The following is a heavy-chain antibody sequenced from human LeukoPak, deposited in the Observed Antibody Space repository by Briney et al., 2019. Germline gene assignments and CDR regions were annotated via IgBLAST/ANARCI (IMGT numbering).Heavy chain of an antibody. J-gene: IGHJ5*02. V-gene: IGHV4-34*01. CDR2: INHSGIT. Sequence: PSETLSLTSAVYGGSFSGYYWSWIRQPPGKGLEWIGEINHSGITNYNPSLKSRVTISVDTSKNQISLKLSSVTAADTAVYYCARGGGIVVVPAALRWLDPWGQATLVTVSS. D-gene: IGHD2-2*01. CDR1: GGSFSGYY. CDR3: ARGGGIVVVPAALRWLDP.